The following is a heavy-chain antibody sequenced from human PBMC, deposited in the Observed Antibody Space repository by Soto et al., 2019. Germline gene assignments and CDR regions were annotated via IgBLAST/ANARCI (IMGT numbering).Heavy chain of an antibody. V-gene: IGHV3-48*02. CDR2: ISSSSSTI. Sequence: GGSLRLSCAASGFTFSSYSMNWVRQAPGKGLEWVSYISSSSSTIYYADSVKGRFTISRDNAKNSLYLQMNSLRDEDTAVYYCARDSGGNWNYANDAFDIWGQGTMVTVSS. CDR1: GFTFSSYS. CDR3: ARDSGGNWNYANDAFDI. D-gene: IGHD1-7*01. J-gene: IGHJ3*02.